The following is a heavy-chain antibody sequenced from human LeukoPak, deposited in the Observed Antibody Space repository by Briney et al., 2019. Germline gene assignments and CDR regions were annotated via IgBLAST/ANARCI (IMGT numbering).Heavy chain of an antibody. J-gene: IGHJ3*02. V-gene: IGHV3-7*01. CDR2: IKQDGSER. CDR3: ARDSPIAGGTGASDI. D-gene: IGHD1-26*01. Sequence: PGGSQRLSCVASGLTFSNFWMSWVRQAPGKGLEWVANIKQDGSERNYMGSVKGRFTISRDNAKKSLYLQMNSLRVEDTAVYYCARDSPIAGGTGASDIWGQGTMVTVSS. CDR1: GLTFSNFW.